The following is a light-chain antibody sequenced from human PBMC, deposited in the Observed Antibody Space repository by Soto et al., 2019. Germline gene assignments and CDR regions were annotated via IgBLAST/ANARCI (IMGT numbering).Light chain of an antibody. CDR1: QSVSNY. J-gene: IGKJ1*01. Sequence: EIVLTQSPGTLSLSPLERATLSCTASQSVSNYLAWYQQKPGQAPRLLIYVASSRATGIPDRFSGSGSGTDFTLTISRLEPEDFAVYYCQQYGGSPQTFGQGTKVDIK. V-gene: IGKV3-20*01. CDR2: VAS. CDR3: QQYGGSPQT.